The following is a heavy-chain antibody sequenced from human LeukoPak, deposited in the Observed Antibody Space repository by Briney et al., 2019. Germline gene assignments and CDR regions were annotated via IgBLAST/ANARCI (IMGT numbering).Heavy chain of an antibody. D-gene: IGHD4-17*01. CDR2: INHSGST. J-gene: IGHJ6*03. CDR1: GGSFSGYY. V-gene: IGHV4-34*01. CDR3: ARTTGTSHRPYYYYYYMDV. Sequence: PSETLSLTCAVYGGSFSGYYCSWIRQPPGKGLEWIGEINHSGSTNYNPSLKSRVTISVDTPKNQFSLKLSSVTAADTAVYYCARTTGTSHRPYYYYYYMDVWGKGTTVTVSS.